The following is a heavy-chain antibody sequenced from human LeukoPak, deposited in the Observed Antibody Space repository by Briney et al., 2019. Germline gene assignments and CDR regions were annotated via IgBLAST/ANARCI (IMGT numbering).Heavy chain of an antibody. Sequence: KTSETLSLTCTIYGGSFSGYYWSWIRQHPGKGLEWIAEINHSGTTNYNPSLKSRVTISVDTSKKQFSLNLTSLTAADTAIYYCARGRGHYYGMDVWGQGTAVTVSS. CDR1: GGSFSGYY. V-gene: IGHV4-34*01. CDR2: INHSGTT. J-gene: IGHJ6*02. CDR3: ARGRGHYYGMDV.